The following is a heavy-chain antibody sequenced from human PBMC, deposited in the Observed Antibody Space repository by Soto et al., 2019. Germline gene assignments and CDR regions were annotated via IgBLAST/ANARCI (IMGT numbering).Heavy chain of an antibody. D-gene: IGHD2-2*01. CDR1: GFTFSSYE. CDR2: TSSSGSTI. Sequence: GGSLRLSCAASGFTFSSYEMNWVRQAPGKGLEWVSYTSSSGSTIYYADSVKGRFTISRDNAKNSLYLQMNSLRAEDTAVYYCATCSSTSCLSSGNWFDPWGQGTLVTVSS. J-gene: IGHJ5*02. V-gene: IGHV3-48*03. CDR3: ATCSSTSCLSSGNWFDP.